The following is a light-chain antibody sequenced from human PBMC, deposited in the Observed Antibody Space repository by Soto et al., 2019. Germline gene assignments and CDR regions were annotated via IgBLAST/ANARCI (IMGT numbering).Light chain of an antibody. Sequence: DIQMTQSPSSLSSSVGDRVTITCRASQGIYNYLAWYQQKAGKAPKLLIYAASTLQSRVPSRFSGSGSGTAFTLTSSSLQPEDVATFYCQKYNSAPRTFGQGTKVEIK. V-gene: IGKV1-27*01. CDR1: QGIYNY. J-gene: IGKJ1*01. CDR2: AAS. CDR3: QKYNSAPRT.